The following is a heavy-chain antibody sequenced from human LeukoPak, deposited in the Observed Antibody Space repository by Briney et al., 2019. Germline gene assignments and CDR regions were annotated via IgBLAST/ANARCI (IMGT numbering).Heavy chain of an antibody. CDR1: GFTFSSYG. Sequence: GGSLRLSCAASGFTFSSYGMHWVRQAPGKGLEWVAVIWYDGSNKYYADSVKGRFTISRDNSKNTLYLQMNSPRAEDTAVYYCARGGYYYGSGSYYRNQFDYWGQGTLVTVSS. V-gene: IGHV3-33*01. CDR3: ARGGYYYGSGSYYRNQFDY. CDR2: IWYDGSNK. J-gene: IGHJ4*02. D-gene: IGHD3-10*01.